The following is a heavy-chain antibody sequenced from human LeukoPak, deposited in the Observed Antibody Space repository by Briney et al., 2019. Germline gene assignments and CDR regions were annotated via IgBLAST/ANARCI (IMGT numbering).Heavy chain of an antibody. CDR3: ARDKQGQLITGTALCPWFDP. D-gene: IGHD1-20*01. V-gene: IGHV1-8*01. CDR1: GDSCTSYE. J-gene: IGHJ5*02. CDR2: MNPNSGNT. Sequence: GPVVDTFKPSGDSCTSYESSCGRQATGQRIEWMGWMNPNSGNTGYAQKFQGRVTMTRNTSISTAYMELSSLRSEDTAVYYCARDKQGQLITGTALCPWFDPWGQGTLVTVSS.